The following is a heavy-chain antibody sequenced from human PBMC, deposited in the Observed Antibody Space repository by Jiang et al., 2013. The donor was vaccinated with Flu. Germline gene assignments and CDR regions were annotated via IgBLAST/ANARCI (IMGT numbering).Heavy chain of an antibody. CDR3: ARRRYLTGYHSWFDT. J-gene: IGHJ5*02. D-gene: IGHD3-9*01. Sequence: SGPGLVKTSETLSLTCSVSGYSVTSGYYWGWLRQPPGKGLECIGSISHSGGPYYNPSLEGRITISVDTSKNQFSLKVRSVTAADTAVYHCARRRYLTGYHSWFDTWGPGTPVIVSS. V-gene: IGHV4-38-2*01. CDR1: GYSVTSGYY. CDR2: ISHSGGP.